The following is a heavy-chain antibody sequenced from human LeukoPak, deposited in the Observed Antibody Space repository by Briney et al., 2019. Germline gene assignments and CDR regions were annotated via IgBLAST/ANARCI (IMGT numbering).Heavy chain of an antibody. CDR3: ARVPRITMVRGVTRPDYYYYYYMDV. V-gene: IGHV4-59*01. D-gene: IGHD3-10*01. Sequence: SETLSLTCTVSGGSISSYYWSWIRQPPGKGLEWIGYIYYSGSTNYNPSLKSRVTISVDTSKNQFSLKLSSVTAADTAVYYCARVPRITMVRGVTRPDYYYYYYMDVWGKGTTVTVSS. J-gene: IGHJ6*03. CDR1: GGSISSYY. CDR2: IYYSGST.